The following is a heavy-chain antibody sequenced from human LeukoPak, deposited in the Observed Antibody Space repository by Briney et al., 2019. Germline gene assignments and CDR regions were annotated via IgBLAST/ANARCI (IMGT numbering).Heavy chain of an antibody. CDR1: GFTFSSYE. Sequence: GRSLRLSCAASGFTFSSYEFNWVRQAPGKGLEWVSYISSSGRTIFYADSVKGRFTISRDNAKNSLYLQTNSLRAEDTAVYHCARGDGYCSSTSCYAGPSYGLDVWGQGTTATVSS. J-gene: IGHJ6*02. V-gene: IGHV3-48*03. CDR3: ARGDGYCSSTSCYAGPSYGLDV. D-gene: IGHD2-2*03. CDR2: ISSSGRTI.